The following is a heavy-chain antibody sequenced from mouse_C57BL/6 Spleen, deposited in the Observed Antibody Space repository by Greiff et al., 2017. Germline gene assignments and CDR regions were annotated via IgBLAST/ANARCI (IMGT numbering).Heavy chain of an antibody. CDR1: GYAFTNYL. V-gene: IGHV1-54*01. J-gene: IGHJ2*01. CDR2: INPGSGGT. D-gene: IGHD1-1*01. CDR3: ATTEGYFDY. Sequence: VQLQQSGAELVRPGTSVKVSCKASGYAFTNYLIEWVKQRPGQGLEWIGVINPGSGGTNYNEKFKGKATLTADKSSSTAYMQLSSLTSEDSAVYFCATTEGYFDYWGQGTTRTVSS.